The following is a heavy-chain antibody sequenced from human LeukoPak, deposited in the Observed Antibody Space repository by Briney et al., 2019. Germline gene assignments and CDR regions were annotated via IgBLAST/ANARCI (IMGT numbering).Heavy chain of an antibody. V-gene: IGHV3-48*03. CDR2: ISSSGSTI. J-gene: IGHJ4*02. CDR3: ARETYYDSSGYYY. CDR1: GFTFSSYE. D-gene: IGHD3-22*01. Sequence: GGSLRLSCAASGFTFSSYEMNWVRQAPGKGLEWVSYISSSGSTIYYADSVKGRFTISRDNAKNSLYLQMNSLRAEDTAVYYCARETYYDSSGYYYWGQGTLVTVSS.